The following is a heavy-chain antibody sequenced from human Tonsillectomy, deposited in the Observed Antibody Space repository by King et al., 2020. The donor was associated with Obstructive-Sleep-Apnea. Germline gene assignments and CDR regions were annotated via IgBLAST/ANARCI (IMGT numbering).Heavy chain of an antibody. V-gene: IGHV4-34*01. CDR1: GGSFSGYY. D-gene: IGHD5-12*01. CDR3: AREIQEGYSGYDPIPKPYYFDY. CDR2: INHSGST. Sequence: VQLQQWGAGLLKPSETLSLTCAVYGGSFSGYYWSWIRQPPGKGLEWIGEINHSGSTNYNPSLKSRVTISVDTSKNQFSLKLSSVTAADTAVYYCAREIQEGYSGYDPIPKPYYFDYWGQGTLVTVSS. J-gene: IGHJ4*02.